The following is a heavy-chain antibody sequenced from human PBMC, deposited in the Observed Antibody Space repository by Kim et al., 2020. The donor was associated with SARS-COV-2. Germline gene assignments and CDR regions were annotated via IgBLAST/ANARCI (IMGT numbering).Heavy chain of an antibody. CDR1: GFTVSSNY. Sequence: GGSLRLSCAASGFTVSSNYMSWVRRAPGKGLEWVSIIYSGGSTYYADSVTGRFTISRHSSMNTLYLQMNSLRPEDTAVYYCARVYGSYFDYWGQGTLVTVSS. D-gene: IGHD1-26*01. V-gene: IGHV3-53*04. CDR2: IYSGGST. J-gene: IGHJ4*02. CDR3: ARVYGSYFDY.